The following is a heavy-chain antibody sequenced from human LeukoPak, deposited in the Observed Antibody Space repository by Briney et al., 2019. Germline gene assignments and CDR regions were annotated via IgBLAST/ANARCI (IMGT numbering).Heavy chain of an antibody. V-gene: IGHV4-30-4*08. Sequence: SQTLSLTCTVSGASIRNDNYFWSWVRQPPGEGLEWIGYIYYSGSAHYNPSLKSRVTISVDTSKNQFSLRLSSVTAADTAVYYCAREVISPADSDGVDLWGQGTMVTVSS. CDR3: AREVISPADSDGVDL. J-gene: IGHJ3*01. CDR2: IYYSGSA. D-gene: IGHD2-2*01. CDR1: GASIRNDNYF.